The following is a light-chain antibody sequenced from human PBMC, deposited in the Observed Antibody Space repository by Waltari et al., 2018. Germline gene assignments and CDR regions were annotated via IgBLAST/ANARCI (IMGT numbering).Light chain of an antibody. CDR2: DVR. V-gene: IGLV2-14*03. CDR3: TSYTSSSSSAYVV. CDR1: SSDVGGYKY. J-gene: IGLJ2*01. Sequence: QSALTQPASVSGSPGQSITISCTGTSSDVGGYKYVSWYQHHPGKAPKPVLYDVRKRPPGVSNRFSGYKSGNTASLTISGLQSEDEADYYCTSYTSSSSSAYVVFGGGTKLTVL.